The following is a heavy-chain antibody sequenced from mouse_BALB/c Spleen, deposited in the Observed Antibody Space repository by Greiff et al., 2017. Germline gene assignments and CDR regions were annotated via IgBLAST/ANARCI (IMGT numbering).Heavy chain of an antibody. J-gene: IGHJ4*01. V-gene: IGHV5-17*02. CDR2: ISSGSSTI. D-gene: IGHD2-4*01. Sequence: EVQLVESGGGLVQPGGSRKLSCAASGFTFSSFGMHWVRQAPEKGLEWVAYISSGSSTIYYADTVKGRFTISRDNPKNTLFLQMTSLRSEDTAMYYCARSDYDYDYAMDYWGQGTSVTVSS. CDR3: ARSDYDYDYAMDY. CDR1: GFTFSSFG.